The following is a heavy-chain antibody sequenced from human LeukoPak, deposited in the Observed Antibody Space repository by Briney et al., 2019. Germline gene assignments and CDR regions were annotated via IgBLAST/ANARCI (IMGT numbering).Heavy chain of an antibody. CDR1: GFTFSGSA. D-gene: IGHD3-22*01. Sequence: GGSLKLSCAASGFTFSGSAMHWVRQASGKGLEWVGRIRSKANSYATAYAASVKGRFTISRDDSKNTAYLQMNSLKTEDTAVYYCTRVYYDSSGYYLVFDYWGQGTLVTVSS. CDR2: IRSKANSYAT. V-gene: IGHV3-73*01. J-gene: IGHJ4*02. CDR3: TRVYYDSSGYYLVFDY.